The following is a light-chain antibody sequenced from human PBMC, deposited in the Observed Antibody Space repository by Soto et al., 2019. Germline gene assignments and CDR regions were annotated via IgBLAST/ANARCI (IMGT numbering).Light chain of an antibody. Sequence: EVVLTQSPDTLSLSPGETATDSCRASQSVGSNLAWYQQKPGQAPRLLIYDAFNRATGIPARFIGSGSGTDFTLTISSLEPEDFAVYYCQQVSGWLRTFGQGTRLEIK. J-gene: IGKJ5*01. CDR1: QSVGSN. CDR2: DAF. CDR3: QQVSGWLRT. V-gene: IGKV3-11*01.